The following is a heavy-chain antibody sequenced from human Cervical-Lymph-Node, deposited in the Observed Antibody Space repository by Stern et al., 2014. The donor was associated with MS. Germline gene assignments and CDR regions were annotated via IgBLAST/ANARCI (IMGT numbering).Heavy chain of an antibody. CDR3: ARGYSSSWYWFDS. D-gene: IGHD6-13*01. J-gene: IGHJ5*01. CDR1: GGSISSYY. V-gene: IGHV4-59*01. CDR2: IYNRGST. Sequence: QVQLQESGPGLVKPSATLSLTCTVSGGSISSYYWSWIRQPPGKGLEWIGYIYNRGSTNYTPSLTSRVTTSVDTSTNQFSLKLTSVTAADTAVYFCARGYSSSWYWFDSWGQGTQVTVSS.